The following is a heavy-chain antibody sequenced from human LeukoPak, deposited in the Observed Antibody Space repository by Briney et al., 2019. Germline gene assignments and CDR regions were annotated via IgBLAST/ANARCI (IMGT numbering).Heavy chain of an antibody. Sequence: SETLSLTCAVYGGSFSGYYWSWIRQPPGKGLEWIGEINHSGSTNYNPSLKSRVTISVDTSKNQFSLKLSSVTAADTAVYYCAGGDYEFYYYYYYMDVWGKGTTVTVSS. CDR3: AGGDYEFYYYYYYMDV. CDR1: GGSFSGYY. V-gene: IGHV4-34*01. D-gene: IGHD3-16*01. J-gene: IGHJ6*03. CDR2: INHSGST.